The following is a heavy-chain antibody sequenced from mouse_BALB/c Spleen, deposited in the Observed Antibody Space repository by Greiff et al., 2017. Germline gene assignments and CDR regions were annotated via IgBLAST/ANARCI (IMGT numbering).Heavy chain of an antibody. CDR3: ARGVITRAMDY. D-gene: IGHD2-4*01. CDR1: GFTFSSFG. V-gene: IGHV5-17*02. J-gene: IGHJ4*01. CDR2: ISSGSSTI. Sequence: EVQGVESGGGLVQPGGSRKLSCAASGFTFSSFGMHWVRQAPEKGLEWVAYISSGSSTIYYADTVKGRFTISRDNPKNTLFLQMTSLRSEDTAMYYCARGVITRAMDYWGQGTSVTVSS.